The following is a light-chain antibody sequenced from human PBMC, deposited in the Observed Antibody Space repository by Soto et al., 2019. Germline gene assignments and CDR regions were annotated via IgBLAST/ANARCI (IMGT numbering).Light chain of an antibody. CDR3: ISYAGSNKPA. CDR2: DVN. V-gene: IGLV2-8*01. J-gene: IGLJ2*01. Sequence: QSALTQPPSASGSPGQSVAISCSGTSIDVGGYNYVSWYQQHPGKAPKLMIYDVNKRPSGVPDRFSGSKSGNTASLTVSGLQAEDEADYYCISYAGSNKPAFGGGTKPTVL. CDR1: SIDVGGYNY.